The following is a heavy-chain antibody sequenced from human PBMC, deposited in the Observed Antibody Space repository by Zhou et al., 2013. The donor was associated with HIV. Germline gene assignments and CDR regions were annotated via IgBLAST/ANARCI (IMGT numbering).Heavy chain of an antibody. CDR2: IIPIFGTA. CDR3: ASGPLGMRTVNYAFDI. V-gene: IGHV1-69*05. D-gene: IGHD7-27*01. J-gene: IGHJ3*02. CDR1: GGTFTSFA. Sequence: QVQLVQSGAEVKKPGASVKVSCKASGGTFTSFAVSWVRQAPGQGLEWMGGIIPIFGTANYAQKFQGRVTITTDESTSTAYMELSSLRSEDTAVYYCASGPLGMRTVNYAFDIWGQGTMVTVSS.